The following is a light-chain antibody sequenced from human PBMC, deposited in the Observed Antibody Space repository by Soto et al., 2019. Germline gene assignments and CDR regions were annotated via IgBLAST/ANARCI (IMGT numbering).Light chain of an antibody. CDR1: QSVSSN. J-gene: IGKJ1*01. CDR2: GAS. CDR3: QQYNNWRGP. Sequence: EIVMTQSPATLSVSPGERATLSCRASQSVSSNLAWYQQKPGQAPRLLIYGASTRATDIPARFSGSGSGTEFTLTINSLQSEDFAVYYCQQYNNWRGPFGQGTKVKSN. V-gene: IGKV3-15*01.